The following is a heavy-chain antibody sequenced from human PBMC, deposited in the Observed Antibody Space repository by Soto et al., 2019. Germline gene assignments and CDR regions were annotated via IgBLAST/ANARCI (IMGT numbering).Heavy chain of an antibody. CDR1: GYRFTRYW. Sequence: GESPKISFNGSGYRFTRYWLGLVRQMPGKGLEWMGLIYPGDTDTRYSPSFQGQVTISAGKSTSTAYLQLSSLKTSDTAMDYCARVGYYYGSESLGRFDPWGQGTLVTVSS. CDR3: ARVGYYYGSESLGRFDP. D-gene: IGHD3-10*01. V-gene: IGHV5-51*01. J-gene: IGHJ5*02. CDR2: IYPGDTDT.